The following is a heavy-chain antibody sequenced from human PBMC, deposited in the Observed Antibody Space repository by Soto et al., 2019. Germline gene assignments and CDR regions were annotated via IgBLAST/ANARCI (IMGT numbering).Heavy chain of an antibody. J-gene: IGHJ4*02. V-gene: IGHV3-9*01. D-gene: IGHD3-3*01. CDR3: AKAGFWSGYYSLVDY. CDR1: GFTFDDYA. Sequence: EVQLVESGGGLVQPGRSLRLSCAASGFTFDDYAMHWVRQAPGKGLEWVSGISWNSGSIGYADSVKGRFTISRDNAKNSLYLQMNSPRAEDTALYYCAKAGFWSGYYSLVDYWGQGTLVTVSS. CDR2: ISWNSGSI.